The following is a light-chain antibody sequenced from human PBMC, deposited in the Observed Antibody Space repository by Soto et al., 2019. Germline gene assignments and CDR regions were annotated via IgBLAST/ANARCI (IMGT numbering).Light chain of an antibody. CDR1: QSLNNNY. J-gene: IGKJ2*01. CDR3: QQCASSPSPYT. CDR2: DAS. Sequence: EIVLTQSPGTLSLSPGERATLSCRTSQSLNNNYLAWYQQKPGQAPGLLIYDASTRATGIPDRFSGSGSGTDFTLTISRLEPEDFAVYYCQQCASSPSPYTFGQGTKLEIK. V-gene: IGKV3-20*01.